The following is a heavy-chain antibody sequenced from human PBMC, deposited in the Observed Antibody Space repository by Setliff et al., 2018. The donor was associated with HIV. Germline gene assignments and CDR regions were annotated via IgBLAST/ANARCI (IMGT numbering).Heavy chain of an antibody. J-gene: IGHJ3*02. D-gene: IGHD3-10*01. V-gene: IGHV3-23*01. Sequence: GGSLRLSCAASGFTFSTYAMGWVRQAPGKGLEWVSTVGAVGAPTHYAESVRGRFTISKDNSKSTLSLQMNSLREEDTAVYFCAKVFAFGIDGFDIWGQGTMVTVSS. CDR1: GFTFSTYA. CDR3: AKVFAFGIDGFDI. CDR2: VGAVGAPT.